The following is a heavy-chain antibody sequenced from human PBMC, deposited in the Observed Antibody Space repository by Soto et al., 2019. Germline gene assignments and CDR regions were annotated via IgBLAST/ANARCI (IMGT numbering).Heavy chain of an antibody. Sequence: EVQLLESGGGLVQPGGSLRLSCAASGFTFSSYAMSWVRQAPGKGLEWVSAISGSGGSTYYADSVKGRFTISRDNSKNTLYLQMNILRAEDTAVYYCATELRLTTVTTSPRYFDYWGQGTLGTVSS. CDR2: ISGSGGST. CDR1: GFTFSSYA. CDR3: ATELRLTTVTTSPRYFDY. J-gene: IGHJ4*02. V-gene: IGHV3-23*01. D-gene: IGHD4-17*01.